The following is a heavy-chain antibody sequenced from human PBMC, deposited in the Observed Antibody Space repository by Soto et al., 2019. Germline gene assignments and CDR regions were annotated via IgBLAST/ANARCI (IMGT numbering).Heavy chain of an antibody. D-gene: IGHD2-15*01. J-gene: IGHJ6*02. CDR3: ARQRGGKDGDYYYGMDV. CDR2: IYYSGST. CDR1: GGSVSSGSYY. Sequence: QVQLQESGPGLVKPSETLSLTCTVSGGSVSSGSYYWSWIRQPPGKGLEWIGYIYYSGSTNYNPSLKSRVTISVDTSKNQFSLKLSSVTAADTAVYYCARQRGGKDGDYYYGMDVWGQGTTVTVSS. V-gene: IGHV4-61*01.